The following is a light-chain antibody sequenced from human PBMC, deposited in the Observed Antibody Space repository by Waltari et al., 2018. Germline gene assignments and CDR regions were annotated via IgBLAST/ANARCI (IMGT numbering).Light chain of an antibody. CDR3: SSQSSDNVVL. CDR2: DVS. Sequence: QSALTQPASASGSPGQSITISCTGLSSDVGSYSSVPWYQDHPGQGPKVIMYDVSDRPSGVSGRLSGSKSGNTASLTISGLQAEDEADYYCSSQSSDNVVLFGGGTKVTVL. CDR1: SSDVGSYSS. V-gene: IGLV2-14*03. J-gene: IGLJ3*02.